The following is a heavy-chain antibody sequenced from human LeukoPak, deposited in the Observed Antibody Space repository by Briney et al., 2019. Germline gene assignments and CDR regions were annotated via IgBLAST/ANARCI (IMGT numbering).Heavy chain of an antibody. D-gene: IGHD6-19*01. CDR3: ARRITTSGWYRDDY. J-gene: IGHJ4*02. V-gene: IGHV4-59*08. Sequence: SETLSLTCTVSGGSINSYYWSWIWQPPGKGLEWIGYIFYSGSTNYNPSLKSRVTISVDTSKNQFSLKLSSVTAADTAIYYCARRITTSGWYRDDYWGQGTLVTVSS. CDR2: IFYSGST. CDR1: GGSINSYY.